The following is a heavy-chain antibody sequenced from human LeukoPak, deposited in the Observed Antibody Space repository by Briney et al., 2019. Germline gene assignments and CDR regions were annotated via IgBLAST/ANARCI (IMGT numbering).Heavy chain of an antibody. J-gene: IGHJ4*02. CDR1: GYTFTAYR. Sequence: ASVTVSFKASGYTFTAYRVYWMRQAPGQGLEWMGWVSPSSGATKYAQKFQGRVTMTRDTSTSTAYVELRRLRSDDTAVYYCAREIPSVSPIPTTALDYWGQGTLVTVSS. CDR3: AREIPSVSPIPTTALDY. D-gene: IGHD2-2*02. V-gene: IGHV1-2*02. CDR2: VSPSSGAT.